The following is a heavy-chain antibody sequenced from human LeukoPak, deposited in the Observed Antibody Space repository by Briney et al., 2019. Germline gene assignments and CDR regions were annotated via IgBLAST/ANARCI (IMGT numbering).Heavy chain of an antibody. V-gene: IGHV4-39*02. Sequence: PSETLSLTCTVSGGSISSSSNYWGWIRQPPGKGLEWIGSIYYSGGTYYNPSLKRRVTISVDTSKIQSSLKLTSVTAADTAVYYCVREGVYNFDSSGYFIFDYWGQGTLATVSS. D-gene: IGHD3-22*01. CDR2: IYYSGGT. J-gene: IGHJ4*02. CDR1: GGSISSSSNY. CDR3: VREGVYNFDSSGYFIFDY.